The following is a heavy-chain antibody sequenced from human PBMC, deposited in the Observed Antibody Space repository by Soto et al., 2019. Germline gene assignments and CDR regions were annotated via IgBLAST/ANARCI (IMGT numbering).Heavy chain of an antibody. V-gene: IGHV3-64*02. CDR1: GFTFSAYA. Sequence: DVQLVESGEGLVQPGGSLRLSCAASGFTFSAYAMHWVRQAPGKGLECVSTISSIGGSTYYVDSVKGRFTISRDNSKNTLYLQMGSLRVEDMAVYYCARGGGGAALADFDYWGQGTLVTVSS. D-gene: IGHD3-16*01. CDR2: ISSIGGST. CDR3: ARGGGGAALADFDY. J-gene: IGHJ4*02.